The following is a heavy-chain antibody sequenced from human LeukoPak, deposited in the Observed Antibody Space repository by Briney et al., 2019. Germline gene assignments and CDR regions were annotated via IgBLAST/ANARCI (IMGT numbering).Heavy chain of an antibody. CDR3: AKDHRTPTRRGRFCFVS. V-gene: IGHV3-23*01. D-gene: IGHD3-10*01. CDR1: GFSFTNYA. Sequence: PGGSLRLSCAASGFSFTNYAMGGVRQAPGKGLEWGSTISGMVGSTYTADSAKGGFTISPDSFTNTLYLQLDTLRAETTALYYCAKDHRTPTRRGRFCFVSWAQGALVTVSS. CDR2: ISGMVGST. J-gene: IGHJ4*02.